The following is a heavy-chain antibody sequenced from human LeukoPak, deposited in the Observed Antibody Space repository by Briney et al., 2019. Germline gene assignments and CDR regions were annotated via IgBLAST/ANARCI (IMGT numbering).Heavy chain of an antibody. J-gene: IGHJ5*02. CDR2: INPNSGST. D-gene: IGHD2-2*01. CDR1: GYTFTGYY. CDR3: ARDFVPAAIPWFDP. V-gene: IGHV1-2*02. Sequence: ASVKVSCKASGYTFTGYYMHWVRQAPGQGLEWMGWINPNSGSTNYAQKFQGRVTMTRDTSNSTPYMELSRLRSDDTAVYYCARDFVPAAIPWFDPWGQGTLVTVSS.